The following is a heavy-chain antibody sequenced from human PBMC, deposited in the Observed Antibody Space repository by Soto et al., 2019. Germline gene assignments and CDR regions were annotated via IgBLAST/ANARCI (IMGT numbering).Heavy chain of an antibody. CDR2: ISCCGGSA. CDR3: AKADGQQWLIPHLDN. D-gene: IGHD6-19*01. CDR1: GFNFKKFA. J-gene: IGHJ4*02. V-gene: IGHV3-23*01. Sequence: PGGSLRLSCVPSGFNFKKFAMAWVRQAAGEGLEWVSGISCCGGSASYADSVKGRFSIARDDSKNTVSLQLNSLRVEDTAQYYCAKADGQQWLIPHLDNWGQGTLVTVSS.